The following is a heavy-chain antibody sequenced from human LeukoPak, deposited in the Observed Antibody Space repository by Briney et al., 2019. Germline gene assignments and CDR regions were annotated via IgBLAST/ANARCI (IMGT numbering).Heavy chain of an antibody. J-gene: IGHJ4*02. Sequence: GRSLRLSGAASGFTFSSFWIHWVRQVPGKGLVWVSRINSDGFSTSYADSVKGRFTISRDNAKNTPYLQMNSLRAEDTAVYYCARGTSGGYFNYWGQGTLVTVSS. D-gene: IGHD1-26*01. CDR2: INSDGFST. V-gene: IGHV3-74*01. CDR3: ARGTSGGYFNY. CDR1: GFTFSSFW.